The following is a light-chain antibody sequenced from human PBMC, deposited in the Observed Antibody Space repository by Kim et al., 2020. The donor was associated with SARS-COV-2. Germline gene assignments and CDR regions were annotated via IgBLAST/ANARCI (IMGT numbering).Light chain of an antibody. CDR1: QSITNY. V-gene: IGKV1-39*01. J-gene: IGKJ5*01. CDR3: QQSYTTPRT. CDR2: AAS. Sequence: GDRVTITCRASQSITNYLSWYQQKPGKAPNLLIYAASSLQSGVPSRFSGSGSGADFALTISSLQPEDFATYYCQQSYTTPRTFG.